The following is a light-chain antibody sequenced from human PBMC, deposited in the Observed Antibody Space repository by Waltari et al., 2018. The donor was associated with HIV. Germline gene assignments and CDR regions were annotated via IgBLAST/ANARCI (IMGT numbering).Light chain of an antibody. J-gene: IGKJ4*01. CDR2: GTS. Sequence: DVQLTQSPSSLSVSIGDRVIITCRASQDITGFLAWFQHRPGTAPKSLIYGTSTPQSGVPSSKFSGSGSGTEFILTITNLQPEDTGTYYCQQYSAYPLTFGGGTKVEI. CDR3: QQYSAYPLT. V-gene: IGKV1-16*02. CDR1: QDITGF.